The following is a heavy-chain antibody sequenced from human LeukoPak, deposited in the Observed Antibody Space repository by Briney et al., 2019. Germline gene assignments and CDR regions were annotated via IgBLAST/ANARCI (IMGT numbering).Heavy chain of an antibody. Sequence: GGSLTLSCVASGFTFSTYGMNWVRQAPGKVLERVAVIAHHGSNKFYANSVKGRFTISRDNSNNMVYLQMHGLRAEDTAVYYCAKDFGFQLWSTRGVFDIWGQGTMVTVSS. CDR2: IAHHGSNK. J-gene: IGHJ3*02. V-gene: IGHV3-30*18. D-gene: IGHD3-10*01. CDR1: GFTFSTYG. CDR3: AKDFGFQLWSTRGVFDI.